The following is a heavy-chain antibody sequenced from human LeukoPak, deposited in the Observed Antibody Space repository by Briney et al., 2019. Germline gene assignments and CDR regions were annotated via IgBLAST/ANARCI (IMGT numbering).Heavy chain of an antibody. CDR1: GYTFTSYD. J-gene: IGHJ6*03. CDR2: MNPNSGDT. Sequence: ASVKVSCKASGYTFTSYDINWVRQASGQGLEWMGWMNPNSGDTGYAQKFQGRVTMTRNTSISTAYMELSSLRSDDTAVYYCARDCSSWEIYYYYMDVWGKGTTVTISS. D-gene: IGHD6-13*01. V-gene: IGHV1-8*01. CDR3: ARDCSSWEIYYYYMDV.